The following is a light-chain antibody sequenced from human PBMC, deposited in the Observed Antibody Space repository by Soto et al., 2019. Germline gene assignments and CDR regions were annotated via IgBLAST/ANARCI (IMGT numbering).Light chain of an antibody. V-gene: IGKV3-20*01. CDR3: QQCGGSPLFS. CDR1: QSVTSSC. Sequence: EIVLTQSPATLSLSPGERATLSCTASQSVTSSCLAWYQRKPGQAPVLLIHTTSTRATAIPARFSGSGSGTDFTLTISRLQPEDVSVYYCQQCGGSPLFSFGPGTRVDI. CDR2: TTS. J-gene: IGKJ3*01.